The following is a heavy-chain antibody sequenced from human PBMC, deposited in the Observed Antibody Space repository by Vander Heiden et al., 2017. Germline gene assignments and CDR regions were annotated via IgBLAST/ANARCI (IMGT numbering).Heavy chain of an antibody. V-gene: IGHV3-23*01. CDR2: ISGSGGST. Sequence: EVQLLESGGGLVQPGGSLRLSCAASGFTFSSYAMSWVRQAPGKGLEWVSAISGSGGSTYYADSVKGRFTISRDNSKNTLYLQMNSLRAEDTAVYYCAKDLESFVVVVTTWFDPWGQGTLVTVSS. J-gene: IGHJ5*02. CDR3: AKDLESFVVVVTTWFDP. CDR1: GFTFSSYA. D-gene: IGHD2-21*02.